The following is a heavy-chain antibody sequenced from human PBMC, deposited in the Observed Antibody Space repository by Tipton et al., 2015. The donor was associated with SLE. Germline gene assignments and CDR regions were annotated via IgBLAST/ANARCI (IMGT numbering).Heavy chain of an antibody. J-gene: IGHJ5*02. Sequence: TLSLTCTVSGGSISSYYWSWIRQPPGKGLEWIGYIYYSGSTNYNPSLKSRVTMSVDTSKNQFSLKLSSVTAADTAVYYCGRDTGWFDPWGQGTLVTVSS. V-gene: IGHV4-59*12. CDR2: IYYSGST. CDR1: GGSISSYY. CDR3: GRDTGWFDP. D-gene: IGHD4-11*01.